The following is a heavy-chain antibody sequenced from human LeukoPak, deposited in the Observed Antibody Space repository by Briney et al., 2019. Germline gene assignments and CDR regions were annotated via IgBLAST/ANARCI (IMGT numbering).Heavy chain of an antibody. D-gene: IGHD1-20*01. V-gene: IGHV4-34*01. CDR1: GGSFSGYY. CDR3: ARIDVYNWNRPGMHYFDY. Sequence: SETLSLTCAVYGGSFSGYYWSWIRQPPGKGLEWIGEINHSGSTNYNPSLKSRVTISVDTSKNQFSLKLSSVTAADTAVYYCARIDVYNWNRPGMHYFDYWGQGTLVTVSS. J-gene: IGHJ4*02. CDR2: INHSGST.